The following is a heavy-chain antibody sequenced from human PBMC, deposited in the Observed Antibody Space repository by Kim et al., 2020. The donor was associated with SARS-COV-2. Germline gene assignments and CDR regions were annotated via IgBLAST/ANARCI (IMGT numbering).Heavy chain of an antibody. CDR3: AKVMGATPVSDYGMDV. CDR1: GFTFSSYG. Sequence: GGSLRLSCAASGFTFSSYGMHWVRQAPGKGLEWVAVISYDGSNKYYADSVKGRFTISRDNSKNTLYLQMNSLRAEDTAVYYCAKVMGATPVSDYGMDVWG. D-gene: IGHD1-26*01. J-gene: IGHJ6*01. V-gene: IGHV3-30*18. CDR2: ISYDGSNK.